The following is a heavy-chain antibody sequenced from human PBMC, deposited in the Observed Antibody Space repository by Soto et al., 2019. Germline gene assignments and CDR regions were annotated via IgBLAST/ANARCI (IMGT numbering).Heavy chain of an antibody. V-gene: IGHV5-10-1*01. CDR3: ARHLDIVVVPGAG. CDR2: IDPSDSYI. CDR1: GYSFTRYW. D-gene: IGHD2-2*03. Sequence: GESLKISCKVSGYSFTRYWITWVRQTTEKGLEWMGRIDPSDSYINYNPSFQGHVTISVDTSTSTAYLQWTILKASDTAMYYCARHLDIVVVPGAGWGQGTMVTVSS. J-gene: IGHJ3*01.